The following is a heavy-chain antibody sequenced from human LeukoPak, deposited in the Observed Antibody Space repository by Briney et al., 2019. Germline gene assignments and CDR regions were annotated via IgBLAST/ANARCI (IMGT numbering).Heavy chain of an antibody. CDR1: GFTFSSYA. D-gene: IGHD3-3*01. Sequence: GGSLRLSCAASGFTFSSYAMSWVRQAPGKGLEWVSAIGGSGGSTYYADSVKGRFTISRDNSKNTLYLQMNSLRAEDTAVYYCAKDRDDFWSGYYHSYFDYWGQGTLVTVSS. V-gene: IGHV3-23*01. J-gene: IGHJ4*02. CDR2: IGGSGGST. CDR3: AKDRDDFWSGYYHSYFDY.